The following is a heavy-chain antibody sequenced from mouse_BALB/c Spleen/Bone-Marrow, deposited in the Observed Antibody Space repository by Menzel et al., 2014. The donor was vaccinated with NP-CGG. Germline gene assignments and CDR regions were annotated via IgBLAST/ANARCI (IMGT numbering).Heavy chain of an antibody. J-gene: IGHJ3*01. V-gene: IGHV1-55*01. CDR1: GYNFTSYW. CDR2: IYPGSGST. Sequence: QVQLQQPGAELVKPGTSVKLSCKASGYNFTSYWINWVKLRPGQGLEWIGDIYPGSGSTNYNEKFKSKATLTVDTSSSTAYMQLSSLASEDSALYYCARFSQLGLPAYWSQGTLVTVSA. D-gene: IGHD3-1*01. CDR3: ARFSQLGLPAY.